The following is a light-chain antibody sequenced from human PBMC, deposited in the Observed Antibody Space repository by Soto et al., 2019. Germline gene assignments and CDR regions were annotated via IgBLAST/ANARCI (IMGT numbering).Light chain of an antibody. Sequence: QSVLTQPPSMSAAPGQRVTSSCSGTSSNIGDNYVSWYRQLPGTAPELLIYDNYKRPSGIPDRFSGSKSGTSATLGITGLQTGDEADYYCGTWDTSLSNWVFGGGTQLTVL. V-gene: IGLV1-51*01. CDR2: DNY. CDR3: GTWDTSLSNWV. J-gene: IGLJ3*02. CDR1: SSNIGDNY.